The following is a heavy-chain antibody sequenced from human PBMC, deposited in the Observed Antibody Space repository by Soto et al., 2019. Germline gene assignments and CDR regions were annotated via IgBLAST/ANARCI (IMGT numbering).Heavy chain of an antibody. J-gene: IGHJ5*02. D-gene: IGHD6-19*01. CDR2: ISTSGTT. CDR1: CASISSYF. V-gene: IGHV4-4*07. CDR3: AREAGPDRWFDP. Sequence: SETLSLTCTVSCASISSYFWTWIRQPAGKGLDWIGRISTSGTTNYNPSLKSRVTMSVDTSKNHFSLNLSSVTAADTAVYYCAREAGPDRWFDPWGQGTLVTVSS.